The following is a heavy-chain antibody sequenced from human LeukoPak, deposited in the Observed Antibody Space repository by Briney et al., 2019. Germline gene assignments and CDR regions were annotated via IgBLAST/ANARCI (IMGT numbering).Heavy chain of an antibody. V-gene: IGHV3-74*01. CDR1: GFTFSIYN. D-gene: IGHD5-24*01. CDR2: INSDGSST. J-gene: IGHJ3*02. Sequence: TGGSLRLSCAASGFTFSIYNVNWVRQAPGKGLVWVSRINSDGSSTSYADSVKGRFTISRDNAKNTLYLQMNSLRAEDTAVYYCARVEMATIRNAFDIWGRGTMVTVSS. CDR3: ARVEMATIRNAFDI.